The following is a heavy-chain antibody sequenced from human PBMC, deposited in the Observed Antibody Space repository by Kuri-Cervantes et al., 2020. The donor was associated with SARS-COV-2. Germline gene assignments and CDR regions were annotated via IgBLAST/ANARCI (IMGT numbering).Heavy chain of an antibody. J-gene: IGHJ4*02. D-gene: IGHD6-19*01. Sequence: GSLRLSCNVSGDSIRDYYWNWIRQSPGKGLEWIGYVYYSGITDYNPSPKSRVTISVHTSKNQFSLRLNSVTAADTAIYYCARSWVSVAARYGGFDNWGQGTLVTVSS. CDR2: VYYSGIT. CDR1: GDSIRDYY. V-gene: IGHV4-59*01. CDR3: ARSWVSVAARYGGFDN.